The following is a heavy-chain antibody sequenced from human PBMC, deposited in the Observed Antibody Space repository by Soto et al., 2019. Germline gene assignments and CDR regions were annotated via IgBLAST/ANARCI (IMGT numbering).Heavy chain of an antibody. D-gene: IGHD6-13*01. J-gene: IGHJ4*02. CDR2: IRGRAYGRTT. CDR3: ARYRVAADMSDFDY. Sequence: GGSLSHSCPGSGFNFGGYAMGWVRQTPGKGLEWVGSIRGRAYGRTTEYAASVRGRFTISRDDSNNNAHLQMNSLRTEDTAVYYCARYRVAADMSDFDYWGQGTQVTVSS. V-gene: IGHV3-49*04. CDR1: GFNFGGYA.